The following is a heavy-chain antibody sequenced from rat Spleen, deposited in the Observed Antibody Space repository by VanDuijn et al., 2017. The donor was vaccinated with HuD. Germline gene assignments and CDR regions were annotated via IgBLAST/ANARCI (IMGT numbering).Heavy chain of an antibody. D-gene: IGHD1-4*01. CDR2: ISSDGGRN. Sequence: EVQLVESDGGLVQPGRSLKLSCAASGFTFSDYYMAWVRQAPMKGLEWVATISSDGGRNFYRDSVKGRFTISRDNAKSSLYQQMDSLRSGDPATYYCARHWYNSYFDYWGQGVMVTVSS. CDR1: GFTFSDYY. J-gene: IGHJ2*01. V-gene: IGHV5-29*01. CDR3: ARHWYNSYFDY.